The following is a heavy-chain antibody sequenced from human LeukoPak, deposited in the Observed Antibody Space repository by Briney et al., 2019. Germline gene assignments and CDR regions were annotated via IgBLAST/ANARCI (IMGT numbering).Heavy chain of an antibody. V-gene: IGHV3-7*01. J-gene: IGHJ5*02. CDR3: SKDLTSDFGGDLDP. Sequence: GGSLRLSCAASGFTFSSYWMSWVRQAPGKGLEWVANIKEDGSEKYYVDSVKGRFTISRDNSKSTVYLQMNSLRVEDAAVYYCSKDLTSDFGGDLDPWGQGTLVTVSS. D-gene: IGHD3-10*01. CDR2: IKEDGSEK. CDR1: GFTFSSYW.